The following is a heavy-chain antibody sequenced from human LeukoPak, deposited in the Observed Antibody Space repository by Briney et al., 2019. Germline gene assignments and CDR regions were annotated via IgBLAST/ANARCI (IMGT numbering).Heavy chain of an antibody. CDR2: INHSGST. D-gene: IGHD3-3*01. V-gene: IGHV4-4*02. Sequence: PSGTLSLTCAVSGGSISSNWWSWVRQPPGKGLEWIGEINHSGSTNYNPSLKSRVTISVDTSKNQFSLKLSSVTAADTAVYYCANTYYDFWSGKRYYFDYWGQGTLVTVSS. J-gene: IGHJ4*02. CDR1: GGSISSNW. CDR3: ANTYYDFWSGKRYYFDY.